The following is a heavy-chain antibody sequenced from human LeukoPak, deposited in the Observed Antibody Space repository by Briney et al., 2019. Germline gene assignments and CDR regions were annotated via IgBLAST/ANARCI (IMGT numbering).Heavy chain of an antibody. D-gene: IGHD2-2*02. CDR2: ISGSGGST. J-gene: IGHJ4*02. Sequence: GGSLRLSCAASGFTFSSYWMSWVRQAPGKGLEWVSAISGSGGSTYYADSVKGRFTISRDNSKNTLYLRMNSLRAEDTAVYYCAKGGVPAAIGPYYFDYWGQGTLVTVSS. CDR3: AKGGVPAAIGPYYFDY. CDR1: GFTFSSYW. V-gene: IGHV3-23*01.